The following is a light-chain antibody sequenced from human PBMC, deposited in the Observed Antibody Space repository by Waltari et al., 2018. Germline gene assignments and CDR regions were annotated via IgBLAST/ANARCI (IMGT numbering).Light chain of an antibody. CDR1: SSDIGTYNF. V-gene: IGLV2-14*01. CDR3: TSYTTRSTWV. Sequence: QSALTQPASVSGTPGQSITISCTGTSSDIGTYNFVSWYQQHPGQVPKLMIFDVTKRPSGVSDRFFGSKSANTASLTISGLQAEDEANYYCTSYTTRSTWVFGGGTRLTVL. J-gene: IGLJ3*02. CDR2: DVT.